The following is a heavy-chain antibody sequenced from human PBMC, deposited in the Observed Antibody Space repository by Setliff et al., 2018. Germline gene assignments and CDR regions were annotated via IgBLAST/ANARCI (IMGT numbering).Heavy chain of an antibody. CDR2: MSHRGRT. Sequence: SETLSLTCGVSGVSINSGHYWGWIRQPPGKGLEWIVTMSHRGRTYYNPSLESRLSISADTSKNQFSLKLSSVTAADAAVYYCARTMVQTKLRAFDIWGQGTMVTVSS. J-gene: IGHJ3*02. D-gene: IGHD3-10*01. V-gene: IGHV4-38-2*01. CDR1: GVSINSGHY. CDR3: ARTMVQTKLRAFDI.